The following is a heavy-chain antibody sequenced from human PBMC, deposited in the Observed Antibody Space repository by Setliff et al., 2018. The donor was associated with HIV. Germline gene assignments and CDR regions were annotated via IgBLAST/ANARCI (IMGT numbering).Heavy chain of an antibody. CDR3: ARSFGWGAFNV. D-gene: IGHD6-19*01. Sequence: SETLSLTCTVSGGSISSYYWSWIRRPPGQRLEWIGFISFAGHINYNPSLSSRVTVSRDTSRNQFSMTLTSVTAADTAVYYCARSFGWGAFNVWGQGTVVTVSS. J-gene: IGHJ3*01. CDR1: GGSISSYY. CDR2: ISFAGHI. V-gene: IGHV4-59*01.